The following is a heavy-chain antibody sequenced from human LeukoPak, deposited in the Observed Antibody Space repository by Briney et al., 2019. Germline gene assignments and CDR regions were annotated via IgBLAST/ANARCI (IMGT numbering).Heavy chain of an antibody. CDR1: GYTFTSYG. CDR2: INPNSGGT. CDR3: ARSWFGEPVAEVWFDP. V-gene: IGHV1-2*02. Sequence: ASVKVSCKASGYTFTSYGISWVRQAPGQGLEWMGWINPNSGGTNYAQKFQGRVTMTRDTSISTAYMELSRLRSDDTAVYYCARSWFGEPVAEVWFDPWGQGTLVTVSS. J-gene: IGHJ5*02. D-gene: IGHD3-10*01.